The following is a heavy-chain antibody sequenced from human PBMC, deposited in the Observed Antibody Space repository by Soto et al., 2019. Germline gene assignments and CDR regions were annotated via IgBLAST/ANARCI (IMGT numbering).Heavy chain of an antibody. CDR1: GFTFSSYA. CDR3: AKGLDSRFPSGY. Sequence: SLRLACASSGFTFSSYAMSWVRQAPGKGLEWVSAISGSGGSTYYADSVKGRFTISRDNSKNTLYLQMNSLRAADTAVYYCAKGLDSRFPSGYWGQGTLVTVSS. CDR2: ISGSGGST. J-gene: IGHJ4*02. D-gene: IGHD6-25*01. V-gene: IGHV3-23*01.